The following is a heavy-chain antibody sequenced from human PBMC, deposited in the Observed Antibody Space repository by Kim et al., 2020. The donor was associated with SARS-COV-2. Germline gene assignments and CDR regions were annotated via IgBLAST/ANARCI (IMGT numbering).Heavy chain of an antibody. V-gene: IGHV4-39*01. Sequence: SETLSLTCKVSGASINTVNYYWAWIRQTPGKGLEWIGSVYYNGDTSFNPSLKSRVSMSIDTSASHFSLQLTSVTAADTAVYFCAGQPRLLSYSYYRYYIDVWGRGTTVTISS. D-gene: IGHD5-18*01. CDR1: GASINTVNYY. J-gene: IGHJ6*03. CDR2: VYYNGDT. CDR3: AGQPRLLSYSYYRYYIDV.